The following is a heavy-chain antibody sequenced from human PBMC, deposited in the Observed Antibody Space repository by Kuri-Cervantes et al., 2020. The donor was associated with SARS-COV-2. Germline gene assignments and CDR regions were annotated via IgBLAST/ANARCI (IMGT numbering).Heavy chain of an antibody. V-gene: IGHV3-21*01. CDR1: GFTFSSYS. CDR3: AREMRGSGNGYGMDV. J-gene: IGHJ6*02. D-gene: IGHD3-10*01. CDR2: ISSSSSYI. Sequence: GGSLRLSCAASGFTFSSYSMNWVRQAPGKGLEWVSSISSSSSYIYYADSVKGRFTISRDNAKNSLYLQMNSLRAEDTAVYYCAREMRGSGNGYGMDVWGQGTTITGYS.